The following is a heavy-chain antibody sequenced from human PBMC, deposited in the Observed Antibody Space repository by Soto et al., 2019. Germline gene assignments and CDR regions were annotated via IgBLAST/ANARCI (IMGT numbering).Heavy chain of an antibody. Sequence: SETLSLTCTVSGFSISSSSYYWVWIRQPPGKGLEWIGSIYYSGSTYYNPSLKSRVTISVDTSKNQFSLKLSSVTAADTAVYYCARRISITIFGRYYFDYWGQGTLVTVSS. CDR2: IYYSGST. CDR3: ARRISITIFGRYYFDY. CDR1: GFSISSSSYY. D-gene: IGHD3-3*01. V-gene: IGHV4-39*01. J-gene: IGHJ4*02.